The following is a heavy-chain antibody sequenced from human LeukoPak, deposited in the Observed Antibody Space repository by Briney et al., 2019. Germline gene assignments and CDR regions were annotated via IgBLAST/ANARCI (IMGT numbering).Heavy chain of an antibody. J-gene: IGHJ4*02. Sequence: ASVKVSFKASGYSFTRYFIHWVRQAPGQGLEWMGIIIPSDGSTSYAQKFQGRVTMTRDTSTSTVYMELSSLRSEDTAVYYCAREAAGYSSGWPEYWGQGTLVTVSS. CDR1: GYSFTRYF. CDR2: IIPSDGST. V-gene: IGHV1-46*01. D-gene: IGHD6-19*01. CDR3: AREAAGYSSGWPEY.